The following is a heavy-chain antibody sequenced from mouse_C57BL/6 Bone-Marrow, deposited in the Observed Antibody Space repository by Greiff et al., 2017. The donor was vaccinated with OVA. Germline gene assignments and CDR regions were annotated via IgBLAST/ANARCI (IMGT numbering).Heavy chain of an antibody. J-gene: IGHJ4*01. D-gene: IGHD1-1*01. CDR3: TLYYDGYAMDY. V-gene: IGHV14-4*01. Sequence: EVQLVESGAELVRPGASVKLSCTASGFNIKDDYMHWVKQRPEQGLEWIGWIDPENGDTKYASKFQGKATITADTSSNTAYLQLSSLTSEDTAVYYCTLYYDGYAMDYWGQGTSVTVSS. CDR1: GFNIKDDY. CDR2: IDPENGDT.